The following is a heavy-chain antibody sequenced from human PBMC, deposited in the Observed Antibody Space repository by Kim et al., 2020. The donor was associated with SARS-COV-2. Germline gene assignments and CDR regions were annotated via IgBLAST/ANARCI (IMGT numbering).Heavy chain of an antibody. CDR1: GFTFDDYA. V-gene: IGHV3-9*01. D-gene: IGHD1-20*01. CDR2: ISWNSGSI. CDR3: AKDIGDNWNRQPFDY. Sequence: GGSLRLSCAASGFTFDDYAMHWVRQAPGKGLEWVSGISWNSGSIGYADSVKGRFTISRDNAKNSLYLQMNSLRAEDTALYYCAKDIGDNWNRQPFDYWG. J-gene: IGHJ4*01.